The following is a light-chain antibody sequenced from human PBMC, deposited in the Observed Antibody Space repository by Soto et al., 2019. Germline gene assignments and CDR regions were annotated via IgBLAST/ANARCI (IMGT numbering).Light chain of an antibody. Sequence: NFMLTQPHSVSESPGKTVTISCTRSSGSIASNYVQWYQQRPGSAPTAMIYEDDQRPSGVPDRFSGSNDSSSNSASLTISGLKTEDEADYYCQSYDSSNHVIFGGGTKVTVL. V-gene: IGLV6-57*04. J-gene: IGLJ2*01. CDR3: QSYDSSNHVI. CDR1: SGSIASNY. CDR2: EDD.